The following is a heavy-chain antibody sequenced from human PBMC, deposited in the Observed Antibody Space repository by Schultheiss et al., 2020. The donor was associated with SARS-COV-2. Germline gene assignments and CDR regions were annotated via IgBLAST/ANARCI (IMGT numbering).Heavy chain of an antibody. J-gene: IGHJ4*02. CDR2: IWYDGSNK. Sequence: GGSLRLSCAASGFTFSSYGMHWVRQAPGKGLEWVAVIWYDGSNKYYADSVKGRFTISRDNSKNTLYLQMNSLRAEDTAVYYCARESNYGGNSQFDYWGQGTLVTVSS. CDR3: ARESNYGGNSQFDY. V-gene: IGHV3-33*01. CDR1: GFTFSSYG. D-gene: IGHD4-23*01.